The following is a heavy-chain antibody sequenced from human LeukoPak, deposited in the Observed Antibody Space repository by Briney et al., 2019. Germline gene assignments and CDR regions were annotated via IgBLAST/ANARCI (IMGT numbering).Heavy chain of an antibody. V-gene: IGHV3-30*18. CDR1: GFTFSSYG. J-gene: IGHJ4*02. Sequence: GGSLRLSCAASGFTFSSYGMHWVRQAPGKGLEWVAVISYDGSNKYYADSVKGRFTISRDNSKNTLYLQMSSLRAEDTAVYYCAKGTRWLQLFYDYWGQGTLVTVSS. D-gene: IGHD5-24*01. CDR2: ISYDGSNK. CDR3: AKGTRWLQLFYDY.